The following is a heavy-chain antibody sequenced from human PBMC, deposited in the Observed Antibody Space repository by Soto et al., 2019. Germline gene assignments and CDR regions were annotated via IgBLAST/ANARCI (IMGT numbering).Heavy chain of an antibody. V-gene: IGHV5-51*01. CDR3: ARRYPPEGYCSGGSCYQTIDY. CDR1: GYSFTSYW. D-gene: IGHD2-15*01. Sequence: PGESLKISCKGSGYSFTSYWIGWVRQMPGKGLEWMGIIYPGDSDTRYSPSFQGQVTISADKSISTAYLQWSSLKASDTAMYYCARRYPPEGYCSGGSCYQTIDYWGLGTLVTVSS. CDR2: IYPGDSDT. J-gene: IGHJ4*02.